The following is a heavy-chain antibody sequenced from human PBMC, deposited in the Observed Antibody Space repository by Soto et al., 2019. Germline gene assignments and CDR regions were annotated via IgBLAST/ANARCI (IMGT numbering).Heavy chain of an antibody. CDR2: IGEGGVSR. J-gene: IGHJ6*02. D-gene: IGHD3-10*01. CDR3: ARDSVTRVSSDIPGMDV. Sequence: EVRLLESGGGLVQPGGSLRLSCVASGFDFSTYAMSWVRQAPGKGLEWVSVIGEGGVSRVYADAVKGRFTISRENSKNTLYLQMTSLRVDDTAMYYCARDSVTRVSSDIPGMDVWGQGTTVSVSS. V-gene: IGHV3-23*01. CDR1: GFDFSTYA.